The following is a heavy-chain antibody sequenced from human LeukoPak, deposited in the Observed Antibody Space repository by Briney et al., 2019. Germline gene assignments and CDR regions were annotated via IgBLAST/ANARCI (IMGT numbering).Heavy chain of an antibody. CDR1: GFTFSSYE. CDR2: INHSGST. J-gene: IGHJ4*02. V-gene: IGHV4-34*01. Sequence: PGGSLRLSCAASGFTFSSYEMNWVRQPPGKGLEWIGEINHSGSTNYNPSLKSRVTISVDTSKNQFSLKLSSVTAADTAVYYCARDDSDYWGQGTLVTVSS. CDR3: ARDDSDY.